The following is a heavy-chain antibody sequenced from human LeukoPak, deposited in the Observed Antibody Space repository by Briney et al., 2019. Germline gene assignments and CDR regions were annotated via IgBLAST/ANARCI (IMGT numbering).Heavy chain of an antibody. Sequence: GGSLRLSCAASGFTVSSNYMSWVRQAPGKGLEWVSVIYGGGSTYYEDSVKGRFTISRDNSKNTLYLQMNSLRAEDTAVYYCARAGYNWNDGLDYWGQGTLVTVSS. CDR2: IYGGGST. V-gene: IGHV3-66*01. J-gene: IGHJ4*02. CDR3: ARAGYNWNDGLDY. CDR1: GFTVSSNY. D-gene: IGHD1-1*01.